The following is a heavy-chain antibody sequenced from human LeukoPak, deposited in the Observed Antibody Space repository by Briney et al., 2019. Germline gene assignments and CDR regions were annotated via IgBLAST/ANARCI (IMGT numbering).Heavy chain of an antibody. J-gene: IGHJ4*02. V-gene: IGHV3-66*01. CDR3: CATGSEWTFFDY. D-gene: IGHD2-15*01. Sequence: GGSLRLSCAASGFTVSSNYMSWVRQAPGKGLEWVSVIYSGGSTYYSDSVKGRFTISRDNSKNTLYLQMNSLRAEDTAVYYCCATGSEWTFFDYWGQGTLVTVSS. CDR1: GFTVSSNY. CDR2: IYSGGST.